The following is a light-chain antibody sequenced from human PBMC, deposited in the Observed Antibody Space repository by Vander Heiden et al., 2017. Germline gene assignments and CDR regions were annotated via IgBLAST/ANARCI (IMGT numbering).Light chain of an antibody. V-gene: IGLV2-14*03. Sequence: QSALTQPASVSGSPGQSITISCTGTSSDVGGYNYVSWYQQHPGKAPKLMIYDVSNRPSGVSNRFSGSKSGNTASLTISGLQAEDEADYYCSSHTSGITLVFGGGTKLTVL. CDR3: SSHTSGITLV. CDR1: SSDVGGYNY. CDR2: DVS. J-gene: IGLJ3*02.